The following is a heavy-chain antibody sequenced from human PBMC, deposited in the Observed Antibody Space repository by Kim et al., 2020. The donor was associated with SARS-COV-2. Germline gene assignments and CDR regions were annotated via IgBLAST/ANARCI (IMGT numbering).Heavy chain of an antibody. CDR2: I. V-gene: IGHV3-21*01. J-gene: IGHJ6*02. Sequence: IYYADSVKGRFTISRDNAKNSLYLQMNSLRAEDTAVYYCAREEWGGGMDVWGQGTTVTVSS. CDR3: AREEWGGGMDV. D-gene: IGHD3-16*01.